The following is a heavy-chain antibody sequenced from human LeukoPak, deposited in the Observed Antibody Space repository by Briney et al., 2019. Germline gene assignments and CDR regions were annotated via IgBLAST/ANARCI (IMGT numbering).Heavy chain of an antibody. CDR2: IYYSGST. Sequence: RSSETLSLTCIVSGGSISGYYWSWIRQSPGKGLEWIGYIYYSGSTNYNPPLKSRVTISVDTSKNQFSLKLSSVTAADTAVYYCAGVSSYFENWGQGTLVTVSS. V-gene: IGHV4-59*01. D-gene: IGHD2-2*01. CDR1: GGSISGYY. CDR3: AGVSSYFEN. J-gene: IGHJ4*02.